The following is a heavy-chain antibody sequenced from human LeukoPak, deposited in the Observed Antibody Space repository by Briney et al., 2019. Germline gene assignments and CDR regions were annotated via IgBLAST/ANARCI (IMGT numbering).Heavy chain of an antibody. V-gene: IGHV3-48*01. D-gene: IGHD6-19*01. CDR2: ISSGSTTI. CDR3: ARDVEQWLVRVYYFDY. J-gene: IGHJ4*02. Sequence: GGSLRLSCATSGFTLSSYSMNWVCQAPGKGLEWVSYISSGSTTIYYADSVKGRFTISRDNAKNSLYLQMNSLRAEDTAVYYCARDVEQWLVRVYYFDYWGQGTLVTVSS. CDR1: GFTLSSYS.